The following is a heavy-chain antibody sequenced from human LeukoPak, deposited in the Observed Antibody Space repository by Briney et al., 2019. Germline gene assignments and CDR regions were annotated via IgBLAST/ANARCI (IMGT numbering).Heavy chain of an antibody. CDR2: IIPIFGTA. Sequence: ASVTVSCKASGGTFSSYAISWVRRAPGQGLEWMGGIIPIFGTANYAQKFQGRVTITADESTSTAYMELSSLRSEDTAVYYCARVRGGDCSSTSCSYWPFDYWGQGTLVTVSS. CDR3: ARVRGGDCSSTSCSYWPFDY. D-gene: IGHD2-2*01. J-gene: IGHJ4*02. CDR1: GGTFSSYA. V-gene: IGHV1-69*13.